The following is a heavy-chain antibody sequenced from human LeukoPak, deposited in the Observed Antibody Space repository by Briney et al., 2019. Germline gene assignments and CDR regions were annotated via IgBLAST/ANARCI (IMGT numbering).Heavy chain of an antibody. CDR1: GFSLSTSGMG. V-gene: IGHV2-70*11. Sequence: SGPALVKPTQTLTLTCTFSGFSLSTSGMGVSWIRQPPGKALEWLARIDWDDDKYYSTSLKTRLTISKDTSKNQVVLTMTNMDPVDTATYYCARIVWGQQLVPPLYYYYGMDVWGQGTTVTVSS. D-gene: IGHD6-13*01. CDR2: IDWDDDK. J-gene: IGHJ6*02. CDR3: ARIVWGQQLVPPLYYYYGMDV.